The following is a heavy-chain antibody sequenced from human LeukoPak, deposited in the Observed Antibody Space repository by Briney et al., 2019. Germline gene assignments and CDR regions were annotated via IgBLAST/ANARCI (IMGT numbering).Heavy chain of an antibody. V-gene: IGHV4-38-2*01. CDR1: GYSISRGYH. D-gene: IGHD1-1*01. CDR3: ARVNWNPDY. J-gene: IGHJ4*02. Sequence: SETLSLTCAVSGYSISRGYHWGWIQPPPGKGLEWIGSIHHSGSTYYNSSLKSRVTISVDTSKNQFSLKVSSVTAADTAVYYCARVNWNPDYWGQGTLVTVSS. CDR2: IHHSGST.